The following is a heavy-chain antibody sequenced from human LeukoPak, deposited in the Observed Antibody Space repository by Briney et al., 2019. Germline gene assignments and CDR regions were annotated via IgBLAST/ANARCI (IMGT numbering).Heavy chain of an antibody. CDR2: SYSGGST. CDR3: ARDRVVPAAMGRVYYYGMDV. V-gene: IGHV3-53*04. Sequence: GGSLRLSCAASGFTVSSNYMSWVRQAPGKGLEWVSVSYSGGSTYYADSVKGRFTISRHNSKNTLYLQMNSLRAEDTAVYYCARDRVVPAAMGRVYYYGMDVWGQGTTVTVSS. D-gene: IGHD2-2*01. J-gene: IGHJ6*02. CDR1: GFTVSSNY.